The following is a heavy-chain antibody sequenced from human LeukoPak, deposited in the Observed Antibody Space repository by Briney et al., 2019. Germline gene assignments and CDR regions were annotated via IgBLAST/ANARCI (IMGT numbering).Heavy chain of an antibody. D-gene: IGHD3-22*01. V-gene: IGHV3-7*01. CDR1: GFTFSSYG. CDR3: ARTYLLGDSSGYHDY. Sequence: GGSLRLSCAASGFTFSSYGMHWVRQAPGKGLEWVANIKQDGSEKYYVDSVKGRFTISRDNAKNSLYLQMNSLRAEDTAVYYCARTYLLGDSSGYHDYWGQGTLVTVSS. J-gene: IGHJ4*02. CDR2: IKQDGSEK.